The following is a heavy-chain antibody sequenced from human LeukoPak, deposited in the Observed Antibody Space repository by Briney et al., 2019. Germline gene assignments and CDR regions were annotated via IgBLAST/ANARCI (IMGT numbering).Heavy chain of an antibody. Sequence: GGSLRLSCAASGFTFSIYSMNWVRQAPGKGLEWVSFISSSSSYIYYADSVKGRFTISRDNAKKSLYLQMSSLRAEDTAIYYCARGRSDSLAGPFDYWGQGALVTVSS. J-gene: IGHJ4*02. V-gene: IGHV3-21*04. D-gene: IGHD3-22*01. CDR1: GFTFSIYS. CDR3: ARGRSDSLAGPFDY. CDR2: ISSSSSYI.